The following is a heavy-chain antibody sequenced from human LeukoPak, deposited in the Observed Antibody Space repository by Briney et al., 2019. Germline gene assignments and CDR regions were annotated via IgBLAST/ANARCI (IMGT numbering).Heavy chain of an antibody. Sequence: PGRSLRLSCAASGFTFSSYGMHWVRQAPGKGLEWVAVISYDGSNKYYADSVKGRFTISRDNSKNTLYLQMNSLRAEDTAVYYCARDRDSGFLEWLPSDCWGQGTLVTVSS. J-gene: IGHJ4*02. CDR3: ARDRDSGFLEWLPSDC. D-gene: IGHD3-3*01. CDR2: ISYDGSNK. V-gene: IGHV3-30*03. CDR1: GFTFSSYG.